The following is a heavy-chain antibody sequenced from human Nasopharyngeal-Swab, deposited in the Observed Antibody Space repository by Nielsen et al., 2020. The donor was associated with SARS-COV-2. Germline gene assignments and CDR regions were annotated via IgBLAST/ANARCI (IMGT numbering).Heavy chain of an antibody. CDR3: AWAPGVDYYYYMDV. CDR1: GYTFTNYG. J-gene: IGHJ6*03. Sequence: ASVKVSCKVSGYTFTNYGIHWVRQAPGQRLEWMGWINPGTVNTKYSQKFQGRVTISRDTSASTAYMELSSLRSEDTAVYYCAWAPGVDYYYYMDVWGNGTTVTVSS. CDR2: INPGTVNT. V-gene: IGHV1-3*01.